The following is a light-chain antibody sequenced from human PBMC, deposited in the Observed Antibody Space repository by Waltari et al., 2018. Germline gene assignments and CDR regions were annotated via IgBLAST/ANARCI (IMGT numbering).Light chain of an antibody. CDR2: AAS. CDR1: QGISNY. Sequence: DIQMTQSPSSLSASVGDRVTITCRASQGISNYLAWYQQKPGKVPKLLIYAASTLQSGFPSRFSGSGSGTDFTLTISSLQPEDVATYYCHKYNSAPRTFGQGTKVEIK. CDR3: HKYNSAPRT. J-gene: IGKJ1*01. V-gene: IGKV1-27*01.